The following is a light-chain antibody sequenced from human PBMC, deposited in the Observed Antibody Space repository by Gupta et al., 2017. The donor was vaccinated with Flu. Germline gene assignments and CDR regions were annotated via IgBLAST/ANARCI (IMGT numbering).Light chain of an antibody. V-gene: IGLV1-44*01. J-gene: IGLJ3*02. CDR1: SNKMGSKT. CDR2: SNN. Sequence: GRSNKMGSKTVNGDKKSPGKAHKVLIYSNNQRPSWVPDRFSGSKAGNSASLAISGLEAEDEADVDGEEWDDSLSGGVFGGGTKLTVL. CDR3: EEWDDSLSGGV.